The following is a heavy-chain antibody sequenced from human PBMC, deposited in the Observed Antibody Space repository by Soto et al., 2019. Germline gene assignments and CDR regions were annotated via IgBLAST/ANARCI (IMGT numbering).Heavy chain of an antibody. J-gene: IGHJ6*02. V-gene: IGHV5-51*01. D-gene: IGHD3-3*01. CDR3: ARRRDFCTSSRCNSYYYYGMDV. Sequence: GESLKISCKGSGYSFSSYWIAWVRQMPGKGLEWMGVIHPGDSDTRYSPSFQGQVTISVDKTISTAYLQWSSLKASDTAMYYCARRRDFCTSSRCNSYYYYGMDVWGQGTTVTVSS. CDR2: IHPGDSDT. CDR1: GYSFSSYW.